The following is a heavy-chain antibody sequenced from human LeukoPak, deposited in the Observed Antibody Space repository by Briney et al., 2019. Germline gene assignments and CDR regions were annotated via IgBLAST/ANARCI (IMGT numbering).Heavy chain of an antibody. J-gene: IGHJ4*02. D-gene: IGHD6-6*01. Sequence: SETLSLTCAVYGGSFSGYYWSWIRQPPGKGLEWIGEINHSGSTNHNPSLKSRVTISVDTSKNQFSLKLSSVTAADTAVYYCARGIRSSSVGLDYWGQGTLVTVSS. CDR3: ARGIRSSSVGLDY. CDR2: INHSGST. CDR1: GGSFSGYY. V-gene: IGHV4-34*01.